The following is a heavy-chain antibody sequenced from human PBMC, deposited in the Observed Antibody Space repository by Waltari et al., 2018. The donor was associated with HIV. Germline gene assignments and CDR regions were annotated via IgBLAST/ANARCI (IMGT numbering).Heavy chain of an antibody. CDR1: GFTFSSYW. CDR2: INSDGSST. D-gene: IGHD6-19*01. Sequence: EVQLVESGGGLVQPGGSLRLSCAASGFTFSSYWMHWVRQAPGKGLVWVSRINSDGSSTSYADSVKGRFTISRDNAKNTLYLQMNSLRAEDTAVYYCALSGWTDYYFDYWGQGTLVTVSS. J-gene: IGHJ4*02. V-gene: IGHV3-74*01. CDR3: ALSGWTDYYFDY.